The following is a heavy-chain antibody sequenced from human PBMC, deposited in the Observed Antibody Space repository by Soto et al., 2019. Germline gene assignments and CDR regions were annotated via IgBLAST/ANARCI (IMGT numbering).Heavy chain of an antibody. J-gene: IGHJ4*02. V-gene: IGHV3-11*01. Sequence: QMQLVESGGGLVKPGGSLRLSCAASGFTFSDYYMSWIRQAPGKGLEWVSYISSSGSNKYYADSVKGRFTISRDNAKNSLYLQMNSLRVEDTAVYYCARGEDNWNPFPFDYWGQGSLVTASS. D-gene: IGHD1-20*01. CDR3: ARGEDNWNPFPFDY. CDR1: GFTFSDYY. CDR2: ISSSGSNK.